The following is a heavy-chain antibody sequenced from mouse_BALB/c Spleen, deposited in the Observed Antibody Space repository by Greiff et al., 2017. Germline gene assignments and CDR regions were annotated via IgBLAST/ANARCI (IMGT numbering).Heavy chain of an antibody. CDR2: ISSGGGST. CDR3: ARAYYGNYAAMDY. CDR1: GFAFSSYD. V-gene: IGHV5-12-1*01. D-gene: IGHD2-10*01. Sequence: EVQVVESGGGLVKPGGSLKLSCAASGFAFSSYDMPWVRQTPEKRLEWVAYISSGGGSTYYPDTVKGRFTISRDNAKNTLYLQMSSLKSEDTAMYYCARAYYGNYAAMDYWGQGTSVTVSS. J-gene: IGHJ4*01.